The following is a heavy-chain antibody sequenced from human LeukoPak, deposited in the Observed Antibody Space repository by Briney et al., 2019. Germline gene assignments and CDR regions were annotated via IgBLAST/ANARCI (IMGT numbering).Heavy chain of an antibody. Sequence: SETLSLTCTVSGGSISSGAYYWGWIRQPPGKGLEWIGEINHSGSTNYNPSLKSRVTISVDTSKNQFSLKLSSVTAADTAVYYCARSPNYDILTGYLKLPAFDYWGQGTLVTVSS. CDR1: GGSISSGAYY. CDR3: ARSPNYDILTGYLKLPAFDY. V-gene: IGHV4-39*07. J-gene: IGHJ4*02. CDR2: INHSGST. D-gene: IGHD3-9*01.